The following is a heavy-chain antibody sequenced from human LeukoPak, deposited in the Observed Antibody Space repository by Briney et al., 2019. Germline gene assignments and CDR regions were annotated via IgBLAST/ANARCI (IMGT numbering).Heavy chain of an antibody. Sequence: ASVKVSCKASGYTFTIYDINWVRQATGQGLEWMGWMNPNSGNTGYAQKFQGRVTMTRNTSISTAYMELSSLRSEDTAVYYCARGSGIAADMDVWGKGTTVTVSS. CDR2: MNPNSGNT. CDR3: ARGSGIAADMDV. V-gene: IGHV1-8*01. J-gene: IGHJ6*03. D-gene: IGHD6-13*01. CDR1: GYTFTIYD.